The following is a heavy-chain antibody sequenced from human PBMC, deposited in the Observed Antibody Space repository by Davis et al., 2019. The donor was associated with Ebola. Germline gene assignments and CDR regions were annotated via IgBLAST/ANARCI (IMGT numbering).Heavy chain of an antibody. Sequence: PGGSLRLSCAVSGFTFSTYAMHWVRQAPGKGLEWVAVISHDGNHKYYAGSVKGRCTISRDNSKNTLYVQMNSLRAEDTAVYYCARVASYSTDWYPSDYWGPGALVIVSS. D-gene: IGHD6-19*01. V-gene: IGHV3-30-3*01. CDR3: ARVASYSTDWYPSDY. CDR1: GFTFSTYA. CDR2: ISHDGNHK. J-gene: IGHJ4*02.